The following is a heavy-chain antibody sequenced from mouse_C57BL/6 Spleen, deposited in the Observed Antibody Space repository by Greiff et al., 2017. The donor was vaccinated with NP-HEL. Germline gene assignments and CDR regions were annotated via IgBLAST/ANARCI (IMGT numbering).Heavy chain of an antibody. CDR3: AREGWEYFDY. CDR2: INPYNGGT. V-gene: IGHV1-19*01. J-gene: IGHJ2*01. D-gene: IGHD3-3*01. Sequence: VQLQQSGPVLVKPGASVKMSCKASGYTFTDYYMNWVKQSHGKSLEWIGVINPYNGGTSYNQKFKGKATLTVDKSSSTAYMELNSLTSEDSAVYYCAREGWEYFDYWGQGTTLTVSS. CDR1: GYTFTDYY.